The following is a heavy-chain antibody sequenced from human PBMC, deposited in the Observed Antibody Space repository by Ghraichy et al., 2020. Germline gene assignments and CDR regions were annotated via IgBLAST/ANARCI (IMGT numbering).Heavy chain of an antibody. D-gene: IGHD6-19*01. J-gene: IGHJ4*02. Sequence: SETLSLTCPVPVGSILSSYWSWTRQPPVKLLERHWYIYYRGSTNYNPPLKRRVTISVATSKNQFSLKLSSVTAADTAVYYCARVEPSGYSSGLIDYWGQGTLVTVSS. V-gene: IGHV4-59*01. CDR3: ARVEPSGYSSGLIDY. CDR2: IYYRGST. CDR1: VGSILSSY.